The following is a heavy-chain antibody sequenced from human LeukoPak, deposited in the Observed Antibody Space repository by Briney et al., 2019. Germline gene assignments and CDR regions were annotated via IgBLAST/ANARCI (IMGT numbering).Heavy chain of an antibody. Sequence: GGSLRLSCAASGFSFSSYEMNWVRQAPGKGLEWISYINSNGRNIDYADSVRGRFTISRDNAKNSLFLQMNSLRAEDTAVYYCLCLWFGKGVYWGRGTLVTVSS. CDR2: INSNGRNI. CDR1: GFSFSSYE. V-gene: IGHV3-48*03. D-gene: IGHD3-10*01. J-gene: IGHJ4*02. CDR3: LCLWFGKGVY.